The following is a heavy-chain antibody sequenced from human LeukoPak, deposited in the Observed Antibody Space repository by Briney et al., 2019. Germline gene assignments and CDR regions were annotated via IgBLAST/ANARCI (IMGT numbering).Heavy chain of an antibody. CDR2: IYITGNT. Sequence: PSETLSLTCTVSGASISSDYWGWIRQPPGKGLEWIGYIYITGNTNYSPSLKSRVTMSLDTSKNQFSLKLSSVTATDTAVYYCARHPFFNPFVYWGLGTLVTVSS. V-gene: IGHV4-59*08. J-gene: IGHJ4*02. CDR1: GASISSDY. D-gene: IGHD1-14*01. CDR3: ARHPFFNPFVY.